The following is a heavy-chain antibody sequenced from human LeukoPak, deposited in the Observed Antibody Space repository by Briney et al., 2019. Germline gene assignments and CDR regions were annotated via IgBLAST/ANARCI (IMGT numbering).Heavy chain of an antibody. D-gene: IGHD3-22*01. CDR2: IYSGGST. CDR3: ARVLGDFDSSGYNY. J-gene: IGHJ4*02. Sequence: AGGSLRLACAASGFTVSSNYMSWVRQAPGKGLEWVSVIYSGGSTYYADSVKGRFTISRDNSKNTLYLQMNSLRAEDTAVYYCARVLGDFDSSGYNYWGQGTLVTVSS. CDR1: GFTVSSNY. V-gene: IGHV3-66*02.